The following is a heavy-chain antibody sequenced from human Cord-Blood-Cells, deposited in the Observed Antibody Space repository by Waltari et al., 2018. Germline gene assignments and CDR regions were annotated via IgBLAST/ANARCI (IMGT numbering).Heavy chain of an antibody. Sequence: QVQLVQSGAEVKKPGASVKVYCKLSGYPLTGYYMHWVRQAPGQGLEWMGWINPNSGGTNYAQKFQDRVTMTRDTSISTAYMELSRLRSDDTAVYYCARGNWNYELDWGQGTLVTVSS. J-gene: IGHJ4*02. CDR3: ARGNWNYELD. D-gene: IGHD1-7*01. CDR2: INPNSGGT. CDR1: GYPLTGYY. V-gene: IGHV1-2*02.